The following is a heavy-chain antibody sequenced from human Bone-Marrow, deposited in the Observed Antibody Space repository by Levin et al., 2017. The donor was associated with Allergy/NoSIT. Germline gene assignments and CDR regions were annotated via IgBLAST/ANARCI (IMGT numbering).Heavy chain of an antibody. CDR3: ARGSGSWLRTDAFDI. Sequence: GGSLRLSCAASGFTFSSYWMSWVRQAPGKGLEWVANIKQDGSEKYYVDSVKGRFTISRDNAKNSLYLQMNSLRAEDTAVYYCARGSGSWLRTDAFDIWGQGTMVTVSS. J-gene: IGHJ3*02. D-gene: IGHD5-12*01. V-gene: IGHV3-7*04. CDR1: GFTFSSYW. CDR2: IKQDGSEK.